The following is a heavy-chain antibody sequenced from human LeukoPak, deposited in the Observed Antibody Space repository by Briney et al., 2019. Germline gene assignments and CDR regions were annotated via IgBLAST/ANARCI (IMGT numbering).Heavy chain of an antibody. CDR1: GLTFSSYA. V-gene: IGHV3-30*01. J-gene: IGHJ3*02. CDR2: ISYDGSNK. D-gene: IGHD1-26*01. CDR3: ARGPGPIAGAKNPFDN. Sequence: GGSLRLSCAASGLTFSSYAMHWVRQAPGKGLEWVAVISYDGSNKYYADSVKGRFTISGDKSKNTLYLQMNSLRPEDTAFYYCARGPGPIAGAKNPFDNWGQGTMVTVSS.